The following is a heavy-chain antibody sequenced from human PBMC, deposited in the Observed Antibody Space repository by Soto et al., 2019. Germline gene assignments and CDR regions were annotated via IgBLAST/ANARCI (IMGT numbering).Heavy chain of an antibody. Sequence: PQTLSHPYPVYGGSFRRYHWSWIRQPPGKGLEWIGEINHSGVTNYKPSLKRRVTISVDTSKNQFSLQLKSVTAADTALYYCARFSGSYYYAMDVWGQGSTVT. CDR2: INHSGVT. D-gene: IGHD6-19*01. CDR1: GGSFRRYH. V-gene: IGHV4-34*01. CDR3: ARFSGSYYYAMDV. J-gene: IGHJ6*02.